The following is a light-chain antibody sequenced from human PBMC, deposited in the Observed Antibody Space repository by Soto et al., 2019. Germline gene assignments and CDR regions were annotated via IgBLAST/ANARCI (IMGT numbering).Light chain of an antibody. CDR3: QVWDSSSDHLV. CDR1: NIGSKS. CDR2: YDS. J-gene: IGLJ1*01. V-gene: IGLV3-21*04. Sequence: ELTQPPSVSVAPGKTARITCGGNNIGSKSVHWYQQKPGQAPVLVIYYDSDRPSGIPERFSGSNPGNTATLTISRVEAGDEADYYCQVWDSSSDHLVFGTGTKVTVL.